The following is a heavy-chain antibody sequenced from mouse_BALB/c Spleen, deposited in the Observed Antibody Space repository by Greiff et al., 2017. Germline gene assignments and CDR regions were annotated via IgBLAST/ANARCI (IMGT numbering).Heavy chain of an antibody. CDR2: IWAGGST. V-gene: IGHV2-9*02. Sequence: VQLVESGPGLVAPSQSLSITCTVSGFSLTSYGVHWVRQPPGKGLEWLGVIWAGGSTNYNSALMSRLSISKDNSKSQVFLKMNSLQTDDTAMYYCARDQLGRGWYFDVWGAGTTVTVSS. CDR3: ARDQLGRGWYFDV. CDR1: GFSLTSYG. J-gene: IGHJ1*01. D-gene: IGHD4-1*02.